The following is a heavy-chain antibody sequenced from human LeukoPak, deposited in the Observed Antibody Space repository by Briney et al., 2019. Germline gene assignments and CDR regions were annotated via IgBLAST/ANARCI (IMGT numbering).Heavy chain of an antibody. Sequence: SQTLSLTCAISGDSVSSNSAAWICIRQPPSRGLEWLGRKYYKSKWYNNYTVSVKSRITITPDTSKNQFSLQLNSVTPEDTAVYYCARDQGEWHRGYSYYMDVWGKGTTVTVSS. CDR3: ARDQGEWHRGYSYYMDV. CDR2: KYYKSKWYN. CDR1: GDSVSSNSAA. J-gene: IGHJ6*03. D-gene: IGHD3-16*01. V-gene: IGHV6-1*01.